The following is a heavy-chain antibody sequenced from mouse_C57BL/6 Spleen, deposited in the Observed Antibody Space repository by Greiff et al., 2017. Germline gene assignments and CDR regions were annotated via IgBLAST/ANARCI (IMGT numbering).Heavy chain of an antibody. V-gene: IGHV1-18*01. Sequence: EVQLQQSGPELVKPGASVKISCKASGYTFTDYNMDWVKQSPGQGLEWIGDINPNNGGTIYNQKFKGKATLTVDKSSSTAYMELRSLTSEDTAVYYCARYWGEGFDYWGQGTTLTVSS. J-gene: IGHJ2*01. D-gene: IGHD4-1*01. CDR1: GYTFTDYN. CDR2: INPNNGGT. CDR3: ARYWGEGFDY.